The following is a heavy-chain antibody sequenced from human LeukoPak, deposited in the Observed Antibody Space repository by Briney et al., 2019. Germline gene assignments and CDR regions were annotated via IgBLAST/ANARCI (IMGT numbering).Heavy chain of an antibody. CDR3: ARRGYIAYDYDY. CDR1: GYSFTSYW. D-gene: IGHD5-12*01. CDR2: IYPGDSDI. J-gene: IGHJ4*02. Sequence: GESLKISCKGSGYSFTSYWIAWVRQMPGKGLEWMGLIYPGDSDIRYSPSFQGQVTISADKPISTAYLQWSSLKASDTAMYYCARRGYIAYDYDYWGQGTLVTVSS. V-gene: IGHV5-51*01.